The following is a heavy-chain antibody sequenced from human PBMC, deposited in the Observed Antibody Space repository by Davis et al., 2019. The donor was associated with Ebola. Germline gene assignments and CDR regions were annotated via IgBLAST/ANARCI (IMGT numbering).Heavy chain of an antibody. J-gene: IGHJ6*02. V-gene: IGHV1-18*01. CDR3: ATRIQRARRDYYYYYGMDV. D-gene: IGHD2-21*01. CDR2: ISAYNGNT. Sequence: ASVKVSCKASGYTFTSYGISWVRQAPGQGLEWMGWISAYNGNTNYAQKLQGRVTMTTDTSTSTAYMELRSLRSDDTAVYYCATRIQRARRDYYYYYGMDVWGQGTTVTVSS. CDR1: GYTFTSYG.